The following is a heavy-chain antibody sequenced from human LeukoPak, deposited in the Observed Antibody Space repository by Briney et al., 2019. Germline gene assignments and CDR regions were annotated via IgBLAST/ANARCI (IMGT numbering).Heavy chain of an antibody. CDR3: ASQNGPEDYYGMDV. CDR2: ISYDGSNK. Sequence: GRSLRLSCAASGFTFSSYGMHWVRQAPGKGLEWVAVISYDGSNKYYADSVKGRFTISRDNSKNTLYLQMSSLRAEDTAVYYCASQNGPEDYYGMDVWGQGTTVTVSS. J-gene: IGHJ6*02. CDR1: GFTFSSYG. D-gene: IGHD1-14*01. V-gene: IGHV3-30*03.